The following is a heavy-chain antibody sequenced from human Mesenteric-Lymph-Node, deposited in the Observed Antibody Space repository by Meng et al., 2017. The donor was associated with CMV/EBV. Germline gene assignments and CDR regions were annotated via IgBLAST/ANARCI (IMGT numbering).Heavy chain of an antibody. J-gene: IGHJ4*02. V-gene: IGHV4-59*01. CDR1: SGSISSSY. CDR3: ARAQVAGPTEFDY. CDR2: IYYSGST. D-gene: IGHD1-7*01. Sequence: SETLSLTCTFSSGSISSSYWSWIRQPPGKGLEWIGYIYYSGSTNYNPSLKSRVTISVDTSKNQFSLKLSSVTAADTAVYYCARAQVAGPTEFDYWGQGTLVTVSS.